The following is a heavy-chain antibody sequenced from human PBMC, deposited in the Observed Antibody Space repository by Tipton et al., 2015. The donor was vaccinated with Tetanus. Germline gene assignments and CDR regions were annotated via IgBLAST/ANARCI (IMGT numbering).Heavy chain of an antibody. CDR2: SIPLLGIA. Sequence: QLVQSGPEVKKPGASVKVSCKASGYSFTGYYMHWVRQAPGQRLEWMGRSIPLLGIANNAQKFQGRLTITADKSTTTVYMELSSLTSEDTAVYYCARDSQSSFDRWGQGTLVTVSS. V-gene: IGHV1-69*09. CDR1: GYSFTGYY. J-gene: IGHJ4*02. CDR3: ARDSQSSFDR.